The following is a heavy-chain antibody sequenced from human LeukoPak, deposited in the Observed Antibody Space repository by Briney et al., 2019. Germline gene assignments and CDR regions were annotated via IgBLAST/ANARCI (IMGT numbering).Heavy chain of an antibody. V-gene: IGHV4-59*01. CDR2: IYYSGST. CDR3: ARLGLGYCSGGSCRSYYGMDV. CDR1: GGSINNYY. D-gene: IGHD2-15*01. Sequence: SETLSLTCTVSGGSINNYYWSWVRQPPGKGLEWIGYIYYSGSTNYNPSLKSRVTISIDTSKNQFSLKLSSVTAADTAVYYCARLGLGYCSGGSCRSYYGMDVWGPGTTVTVSS. J-gene: IGHJ6*02.